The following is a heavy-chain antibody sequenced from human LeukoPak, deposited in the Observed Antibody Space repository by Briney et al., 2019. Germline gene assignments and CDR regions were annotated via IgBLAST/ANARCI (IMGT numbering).Heavy chain of an antibody. V-gene: IGHV4-59*01. CDR2: IYYSGST. CDR1: GGSISSYY. Sequence: SETLSLTCTVSGGSISSYYWSWIRQPPGKGLEWIGYIYYSGSTNYNPSLKSRVTISVDTSKNQFSLKLSSVTAADTAVYYCAGGGRIRFDYWGQGTLVTVSS. J-gene: IGHJ4*02. CDR3: AGGGRIRFDY.